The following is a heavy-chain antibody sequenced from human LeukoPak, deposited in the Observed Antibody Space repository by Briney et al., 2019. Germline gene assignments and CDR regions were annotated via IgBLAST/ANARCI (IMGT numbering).Heavy chain of an antibody. CDR2: ISSGGSTI. D-gene: IGHD6-13*01. CDR1: GFTFSNYE. Sequence: GGSLRLSCAASGFTFSNYEMNWVRQAPGKGLEWISYISSGGSTIYYADSVKGRFTISRDNAKNSLYLQTNSLRVEDTAVYYCARDLYSSNWFGSEYWGQRTLVTVSS. CDR3: ARDLYSSNWFGSEY. V-gene: IGHV3-48*03. J-gene: IGHJ4*02.